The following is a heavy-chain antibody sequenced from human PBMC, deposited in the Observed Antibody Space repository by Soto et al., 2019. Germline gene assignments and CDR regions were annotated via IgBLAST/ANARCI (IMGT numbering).Heavy chain of an antibody. CDR2: ISYDGSNK. CDR1: GFTFSSYG. J-gene: IGHJ6*02. V-gene: IGHV3-30*18. Sequence: QVQLVESGGGVVQPGRSLRLSCAASGFTFSSYGMHWVRQAPGKGLEWVAVISYDGSNKYYADSVKGRFTISRDNSKNTLYLQMNSLRAEDTAVYYCAKDPRIRDDYHYGMDVWGQGTTVTVSS. CDR3: AKDPRIRDDYHYGMDV.